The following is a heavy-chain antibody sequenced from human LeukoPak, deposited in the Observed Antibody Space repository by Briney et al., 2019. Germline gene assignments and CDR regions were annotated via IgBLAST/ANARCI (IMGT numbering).Heavy chain of an antibody. Sequence: PGGTLRLSCAASGFTFSSYEMNWVRQAPGKGLEWVSYISSSGSTIYYADSVKGRFTISRDNAKNSLYLQMNSLRAEDTAVYYCAELGITMIGGVWGKGPTVTISS. CDR1: GFTFSSYE. V-gene: IGHV3-48*03. D-gene: IGHD3-10*02. CDR2: ISSSGSTI. J-gene: IGHJ6*04. CDR3: AELGITMIGGV.